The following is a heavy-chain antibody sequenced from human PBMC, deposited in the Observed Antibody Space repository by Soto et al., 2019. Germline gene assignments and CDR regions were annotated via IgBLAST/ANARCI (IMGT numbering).Heavy chain of an antibody. V-gene: IGHV4-4*02. CDR3: ARAAIVAGSYCIDY. CDR1: GDSISRNYW. CDR2: VYHSGSP. D-gene: IGHD6-13*01. Sequence: QVQLQESGPGLVRPSATLSLTCAVSGDSISRNYWWSWVRQPPGKGLEWIGDVYHSGSPNYNSSLKSRVTISVDKSNTQFSLKLSSVTAADTATYYCARAAIVAGSYCIDYWGQGNLVIVSS. J-gene: IGHJ4*02.